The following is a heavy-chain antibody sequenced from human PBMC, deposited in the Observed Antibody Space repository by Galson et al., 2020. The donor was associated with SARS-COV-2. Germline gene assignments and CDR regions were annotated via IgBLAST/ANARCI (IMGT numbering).Heavy chain of an antibody. D-gene: IGHD2-2*02. CDR3: ARGGWRVVPAAIPRDYYYYYYMDV. J-gene: IGHJ6*03. CDR1: GGTFSSYA. CDR2: IIPIFGTA. Sequence: SVKVSCKASGGTFSSYAISWVRQAPGQGREWMGGIIPIFGTANYAQKFQGRVTITADEAKSTAYMELSSLRSEDTAVYYCARGGWRVVPAAIPRDYYYYYYMDVWGKGTTVTVSS. V-gene: IGHV1-69*13.